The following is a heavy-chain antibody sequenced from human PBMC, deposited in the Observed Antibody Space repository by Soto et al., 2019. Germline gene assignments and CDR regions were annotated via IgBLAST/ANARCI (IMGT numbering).Heavy chain of an antibody. CDR3: ARSVLAFFSFLDX. CDR1: GYSFSSYW. Sequence: GESLRISCKGSGYSFSSYWIGWVRQMPGKGMEWMGIIYPGDSDTRYSPSFQGQVTISADKSISTAYLQWSSLKASDSAMYYFARSVLAFFSFLDXWGKGTTVTVSS. D-gene: IGHD3-3*02. CDR2: IYPGDSDT. J-gene: IGHJ6*03. V-gene: IGHV5-51*01.